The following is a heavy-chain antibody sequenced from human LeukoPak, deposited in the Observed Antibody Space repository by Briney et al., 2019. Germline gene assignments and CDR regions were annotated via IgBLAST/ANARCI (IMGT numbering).Heavy chain of an antibody. CDR1: GYTFTDYY. D-gene: IGHD3-22*01. Sequence: ASVKVSCKGSGYTFTDYYLHWVRQAPGQGLEWMGSIDPTSGGTKFAQKFQGRVTMTGDTSITTAYMELSRLRSDDTAAYYCAREYYDSSGVKYAFDIWGQGTMVTVSS. CDR2: IDPTSGGT. CDR3: AREYYDSSGVKYAFDI. J-gene: IGHJ3*02. V-gene: IGHV1-2*02.